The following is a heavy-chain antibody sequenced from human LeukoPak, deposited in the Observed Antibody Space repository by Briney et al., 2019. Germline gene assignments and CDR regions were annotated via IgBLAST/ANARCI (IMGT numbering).Heavy chain of an antibody. Sequence: GGSLRLSCAASGFPLSSYSMTWVRQAPGKGLEWVSYISASGSNIYYLDAVKGRFTVSRDNAMNSLFLQMNRPRAEDTAIYYCVRVKGTYFDFWGQGTLVTVSS. CDR1: GFPLSSYS. J-gene: IGHJ4*02. V-gene: IGHV3-48*01. D-gene: IGHD1-1*01. CDR2: ISASGSNI. CDR3: VRVKGTYFDF.